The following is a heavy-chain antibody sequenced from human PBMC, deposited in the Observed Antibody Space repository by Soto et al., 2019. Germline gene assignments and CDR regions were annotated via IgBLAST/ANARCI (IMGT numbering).Heavy chain of an antibody. J-gene: IGHJ4*02. V-gene: IGHV2-26*01. CDR2: IFWNDER. CDR1: GFSLSKARMG. D-gene: IGHD1-26*01. Sequence: QVTLKESGPVLVKPTETLTLTCTVSGFSLSKARMGVSWIRQPPGKALEWLAHIFWNDERSYNTSLKSRLTXPXXXSXRRVVLTMTNVDPVDTGTYFCARALREGLPIYYFDSWGQGTLVTVSS. CDR3: ARALREGLPIYYFDS.